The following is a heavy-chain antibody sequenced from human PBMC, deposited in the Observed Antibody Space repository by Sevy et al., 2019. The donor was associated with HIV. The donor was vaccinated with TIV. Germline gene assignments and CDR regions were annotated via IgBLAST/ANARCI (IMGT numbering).Heavy chain of an antibody. CDR1: GGSFSGYY. J-gene: IGHJ6*03. CDR2: INHSGST. CDR3: ARAHPFYYGSGSYVGYYYYYMDV. Sequence: SETLSLTCAVYGGSFSGYYWSWIRQPPGKGLEWIGEINHSGSTNYNPSLKSRVTISVDTSKNQFSLKLSSVTAADTAVYYCARAHPFYYGSGSYVGYYYYYMDVWGKGTTVTVSS. V-gene: IGHV4-34*01. D-gene: IGHD3-10*01.